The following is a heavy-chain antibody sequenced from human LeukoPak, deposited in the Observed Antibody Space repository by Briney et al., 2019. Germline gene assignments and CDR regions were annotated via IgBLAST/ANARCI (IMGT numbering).Heavy chain of an antibody. CDR3: ARAPGARYCSSTSCHRYGMDV. Sequence: GASVKVSCKASGYTFTSYDINWVRQATGQGLEWMGWMNPNSGNTGYAQKFQGRVTMTRNTSISTAYMELSSLRSEDTAVYYCARAPGARYCSSTSCHRYGMDVWGQGTTVTVSS. CDR2: MNPNSGNT. J-gene: IGHJ6*02. CDR1: GYTFTSYD. V-gene: IGHV1-8*01. D-gene: IGHD2-2*01.